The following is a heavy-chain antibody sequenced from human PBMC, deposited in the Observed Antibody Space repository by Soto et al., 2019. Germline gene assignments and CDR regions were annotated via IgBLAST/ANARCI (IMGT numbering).Heavy chain of an antibody. Sequence: QVQLVQSGAEVKKPGSSVKVSCKASGGTFSSYAISWVRQAPRQGLEWMGGIIPIFGTTSYAQKFQGRVTLTADEFTSTAYMELTSLRSEDTAVYYCARGLLVRATPRSPAYYHYFSMDVWAQGTTVTVSS. D-gene: IGHD1-26*01. V-gene: IGHV1-69*12. CDR3: ARGLLVRATPRSPAYYHYFSMDV. CDR1: GGTFSSYA. CDR2: IIPIFGTT. J-gene: IGHJ6*02.